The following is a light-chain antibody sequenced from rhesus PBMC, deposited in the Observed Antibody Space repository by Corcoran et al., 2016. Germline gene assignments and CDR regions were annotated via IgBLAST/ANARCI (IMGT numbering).Light chain of an antibody. J-gene: IGKJ4*01. CDR1: ESVGSY. Sequence: EIVMTQSPATLSLSPGETATLSCRASESVGSYLAWYQQKPGQAPKLLDHSAYFRATGLPDRVSGSGSRTEFTLTISSLGPEDVGVYPCQQYNGLLTFGGGTKVELK. CDR3: QQYNGLLT. CDR2: SAY. V-gene: IGKV3-40*03.